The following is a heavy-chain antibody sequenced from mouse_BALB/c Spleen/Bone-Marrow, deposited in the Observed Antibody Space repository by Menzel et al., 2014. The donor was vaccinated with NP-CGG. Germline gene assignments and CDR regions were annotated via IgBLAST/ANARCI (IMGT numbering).Heavy chain of an antibody. Sequence: VQLQQSGPELVKPGASVKMSCKASGYTFTNYVMHWVKQKPGQGLEWIGYINPYNDGTKYNEKFKGKATLTSDKSSGTAYMELSSLTSEDSAVYYCARRPSVYGSSYGAMDYWGQGTSVTVSS. J-gene: IGHJ4*01. V-gene: IGHV1-14*01. CDR3: ARRPSVYGSSYGAMDY. CDR1: GYTFTNYV. D-gene: IGHD1-1*01. CDR2: INPYNDGT.